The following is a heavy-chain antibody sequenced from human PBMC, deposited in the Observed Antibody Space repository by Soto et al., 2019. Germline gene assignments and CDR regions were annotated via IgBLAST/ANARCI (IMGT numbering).Heavy chain of an antibody. V-gene: IGHV1-69*02. Sequence: QVQLVQSGAEVKKTGSSVKVSCKASGGTLNSYTISWVRQAPGQGLEWMGRIIPIRGVVNYAQKFQGRVTITEDTSTSTAYMELSSLRSEDTAVYYCEKIQKGRSLTQYYYYMDVWGTGTTVTVSS. CDR3: EKIQKGRSLTQYYYYMDV. J-gene: IGHJ6*03. CDR2: IIPIRGVV. CDR1: GGTLNSYT.